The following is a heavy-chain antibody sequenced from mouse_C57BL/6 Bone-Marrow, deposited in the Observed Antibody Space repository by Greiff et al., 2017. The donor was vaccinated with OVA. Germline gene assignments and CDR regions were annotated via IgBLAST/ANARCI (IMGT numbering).Heavy chain of an antibody. CDR3: ARAGVYLFDY. CDR2: INPNNGGT. D-gene: IGHD1-1*01. Sequence: EVQLQQSGPELVKPGASVKISCKASGYTFTDYYMNWVKQSHGKSLEWIGDINPNNGGTSYNQKFKGKATLTVDKSSSTAYMELRSLTSEDSAVYYCARAGVYLFDYWGQGTTLTVSS. CDR1: GYTFTDYY. V-gene: IGHV1-26*01. J-gene: IGHJ2*01.